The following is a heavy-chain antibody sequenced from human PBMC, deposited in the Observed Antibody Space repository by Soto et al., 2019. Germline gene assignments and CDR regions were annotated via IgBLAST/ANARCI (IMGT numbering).Heavy chain of an antibody. CDR1: GITFRNYG. CDR2: IWYAGSNK. J-gene: IGHJ4*02. D-gene: IGHD3-10*01. Sequence: GGSLRLSCLASGITFRNYGMHWVRQAPGKGLEWVAIIWYAGSNKYYADSVKGRFTISRDNSKNTVYLQMNSLRAEDTAMYFCAAGDPRRYRGRGTRGVISS. V-gene: IGHV3-33*01. CDR3: AAGDPRRY.